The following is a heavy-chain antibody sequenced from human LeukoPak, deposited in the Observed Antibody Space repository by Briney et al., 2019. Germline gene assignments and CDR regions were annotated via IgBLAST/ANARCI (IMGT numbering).Heavy chain of an antibody. V-gene: IGHV4-39*07. J-gene: IGHJ4*03. CDR1: GGSISSSSYY. D-gene: IGHD1-26*01. CDR3: ARFNSGSYQHYFDY. CDR2: IYYSGST. Sequence: SETLSLTCTVSGGSISSSSYYWGWIRQPPGKGLEWIGSIYYSGSTYYNPSLKSRVTISVDTSKNQFSLKLSSVTAADTAVYYCARFNSGSYQHYFDYWGKGTTVTISS.